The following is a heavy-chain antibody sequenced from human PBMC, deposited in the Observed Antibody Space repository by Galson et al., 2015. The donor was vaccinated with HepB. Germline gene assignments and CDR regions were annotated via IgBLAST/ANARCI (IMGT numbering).Heavy chain of an antibody. V-gene: IGHV3-74*01. CDR1: GFTFSSYW. J-gene: IGHJ4*02. Sequence: SLRLSCAASGFTFSSYWMHWVRQAPGKGLVWVSRINSDGSSTSYADSVKGRFTISRDNAKNTLYLQMNSRRADDTAVYYCARAPDGSPMRYWGQGTLVTVSS. D-gene: IGHD1-26*01. CDR3: ARAPDGSPMRY. CDR2: INSDGSST.